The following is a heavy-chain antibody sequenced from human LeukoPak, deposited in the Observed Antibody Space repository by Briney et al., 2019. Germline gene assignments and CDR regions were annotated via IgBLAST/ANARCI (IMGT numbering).Heavy chain of an antibody. J-gene: IGHJ1*01. CDR3: ARGEDAAKTHI. D-gene: IGHD5-18*01. CDR2: IHPSGST. CDR1: GGSFSGHY. V-gene: IGHV4-34*01. Sequence: SETLSLTCAVYGGSFSGHYRSWIRQPPGKGLEWIGEIHPSGSTYYNPSLESRVTRSVDTSKNQLSLKLSSVTAADTAVYYCARGEDAAKTHIWGQGSLVTVSS.